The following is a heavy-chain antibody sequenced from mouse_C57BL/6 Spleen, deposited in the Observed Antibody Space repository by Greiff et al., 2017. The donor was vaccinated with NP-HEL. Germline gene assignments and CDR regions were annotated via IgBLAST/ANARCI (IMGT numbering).Heavy chain of an antibody. J-gene: IGHJ4*01. CDR3: ARGDYYAMDY. Sequence: EVMLVESGGGLVKPGGSLKLSCAASGFTFSDYGMHWVRQAPEKGLEWVAYISSGSSTIYYAATVKGRFTISRDKAKNTLFLQMTSLRSEDTARYYCARGDYYAMDYWGQGTSVTVSS. V-gene: IGHV5-17*01. CDR2: ISSGSSTI. CDR1: GFTFSDYG.